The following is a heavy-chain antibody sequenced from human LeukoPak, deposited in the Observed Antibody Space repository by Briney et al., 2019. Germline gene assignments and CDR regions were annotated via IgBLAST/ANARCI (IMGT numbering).Heavy chain of an antibody. V-gene: IGHV4-39*07. Sequence: SETLSLTCSVSGGSISSSSSYWGWIRQPPGKGLEWIGEINHSGSTNYNPSLKSRVTISVDTSKNQFSLKLSSVTAADTAVYYCARAGAARPTDYWGQGTLVTVSS. CDR3: ARAGAARPTDY. CDR2: INHSGST. CDR1: GGSISSSSSY. D-gene: IGHD6-6*01. J-gene: IGHJ4*02.